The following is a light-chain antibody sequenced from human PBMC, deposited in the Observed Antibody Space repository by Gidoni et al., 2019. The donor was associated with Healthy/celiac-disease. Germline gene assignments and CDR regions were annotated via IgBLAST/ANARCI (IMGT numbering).Light chain of an antibody. V-gene: IGKV3-11*01. CDR2: AAS. CDR1: QSVSSY. CDR3: QQRSNWPRFT. Sequence: EIVLTQSPATLSLSPGERATLSCRASQSVSSYLAWYQQKPGQAPRLLIYAASNRATGIPARFSGSGSGTDFTLTISSLEPEDFAVYYCQQRSNWPRFTFGPXTKVDIK. J-gene: IGKJ3*01.